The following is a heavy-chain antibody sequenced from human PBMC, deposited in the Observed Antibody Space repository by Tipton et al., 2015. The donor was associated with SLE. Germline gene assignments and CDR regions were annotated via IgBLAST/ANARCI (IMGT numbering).Heavy chain of an antibody. J-gene: IGHJ6*03. V-gene: IGHV4-38-2*02. CDR2: FYHSGST. CDR3: ETINVPTAMDIYYYYMDV. D-gene: IGHD2-2*01. CDR1: GGSISSVYD. Sequence: TLSLTCNVSGGSISSVYDWGWIRQPPGKGLGWIGSFYHSGSTYYNPSLRSRVTISVDTSKNQFSLKQSTMTAADTAQYYYETINVPTAMDIYYYYMDVWGNGSTVTASS.